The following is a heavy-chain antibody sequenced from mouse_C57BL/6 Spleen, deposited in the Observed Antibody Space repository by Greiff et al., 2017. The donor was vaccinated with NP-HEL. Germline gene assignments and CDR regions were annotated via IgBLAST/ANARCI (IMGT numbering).Heavy chain of an antibody. CDR3: ERGATTVVPYVDV. J-gene: IGHJ1*01. D-gene: IGHD1-1*01. Sequence: EVKLLESGGGLVKPGGSLKLSCAASGFTFSDYGMHWVRQAPEKGLEWVAYISSGSSTIYYADTVKGRFTISRDNAKNTLFLHSNSLRSEDTAMYYGERGATTVVPYVDVWGAGTTVTGAS. CDR2: ISSGSSTI. V-gene: IGHV5-17*01. CDR1: GFTFSDYG.